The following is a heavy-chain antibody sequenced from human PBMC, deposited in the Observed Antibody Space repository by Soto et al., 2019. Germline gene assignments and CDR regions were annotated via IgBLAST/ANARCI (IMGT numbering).Heavy chain of an antibody. CDR2: ISTDGSIT. J-gene: IGHJ4*02. CDR3: ARDTDGLHY. CDR1: GLIFSNYR. V-gene: IGHV3-74*01. Sequence: GSLRLSCAASGLIFSNYRMHWARQAPGKGLVWVSCISTDGSITNYADSVKGRFTVSRDNAKNTLYLQMNSLRAEDAALYYCARDTDGLHYWGQGTMVTVSS.